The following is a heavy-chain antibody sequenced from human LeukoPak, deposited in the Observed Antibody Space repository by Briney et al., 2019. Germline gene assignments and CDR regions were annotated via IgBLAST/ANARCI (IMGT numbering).Heavy chain of an antibody. CDR1: GGSISSYF. J-gene: IGHJ4*02. CDR2: IYFSGST. Sequence: SETLSLTCIVSGGSISSYFWSWIRQPPGKGLEWLGYIYFSGSTNYSPSLKSRVSISLDTSKNQFSLNLSSVTAADTAVYYCARGKVGTDFDYWGQGTLVTVSS. D-gene: IGHD1-1*01. V-gene: IGHV4-59*12. CDR3: ARGKVGTDFDY.